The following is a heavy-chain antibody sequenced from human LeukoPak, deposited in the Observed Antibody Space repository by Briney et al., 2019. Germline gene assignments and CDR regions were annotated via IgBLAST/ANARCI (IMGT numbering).Heavy chain of an antibody. V-gene: IGHV4-34*01. CDR1: GGSFSGYY. CDR2: INHSGST. CDR3: ARPAPEYCSVTSCWGT. D-gene: IGHD2-2*01. Sequence: SETLSLTCAVYGGSFSGYYWSWIRQPPGKGLEWVGEINHSGSTNYNPSLKSRVTISVDTSKNQFSLKLSSVTAADTAVYYCARPAPEYCSVTSCWGTWGQGTLVTVAS. J-gene: IGHJ5*02.